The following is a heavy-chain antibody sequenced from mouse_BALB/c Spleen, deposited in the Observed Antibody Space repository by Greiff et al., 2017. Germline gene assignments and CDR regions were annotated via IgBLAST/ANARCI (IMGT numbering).Heavy chain of an antibody. Sequence: QVQLQQPGAELVKPGASVKMSCKASGYTFTSYWMHWVKQRPGQGLEWIGVIDPSDSYTSYNQKFKGKATLTVDTSSSTAYMQLSSLTSEDSAVYYCTRMITTWFAYWGQGTLVTVSA. CDR3: TRMITTWFAY. D-gene: IGHD2-4*01. V-gene: IGHV1S127*01. J-gene: IGHJ3*01. CDR2: IDPSDSYT. CDR1: GYTFTSYW.